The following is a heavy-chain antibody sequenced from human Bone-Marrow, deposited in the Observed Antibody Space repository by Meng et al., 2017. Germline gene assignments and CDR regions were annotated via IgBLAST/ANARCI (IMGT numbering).Heavy chain of an antibody. D-gene: IGHD3-22*01. CDR1: GYTFTSYD. CDR3: ARGSSYLNYYDSSGYYYVWAY. Sequence: ASVKVSCKASGYTFTSYDINWVRQATGQGLEWMGWMNPNSGNTGYAQKFQGRVTMTRNTSISTAYMELSSPRSEDTAVYYCARGSSYLNYYDSSGYYYVWAYWGQGTLVTVSS. V-gene: IGHV1-8*01. J-gene: IGHJ4*02. CDR2: MNPNSGNT.